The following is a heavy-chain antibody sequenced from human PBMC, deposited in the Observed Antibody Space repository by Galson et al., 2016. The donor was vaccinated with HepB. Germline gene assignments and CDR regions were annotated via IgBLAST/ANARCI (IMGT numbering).Heavy chain of an antibody. J-gene: IGHJ4*02. D-gene: IGHD5-12*01. CDR2: ICWHDDK. Sequence: PALVKPTQTLTLTCDFSGFSLSTTGVGVGWIRQPPGKALEWLALICWHDDKRYSPSLKSRLTISKDTSRNQVVLRTTNMDPLDTATYYCAHIGWSGYDLFDYWGQGTLVTVSS. CDR3: AHIGWSGYDLFDY. CDR1: GFSLSTTGVG. V-gene: IGHV2-5*01.